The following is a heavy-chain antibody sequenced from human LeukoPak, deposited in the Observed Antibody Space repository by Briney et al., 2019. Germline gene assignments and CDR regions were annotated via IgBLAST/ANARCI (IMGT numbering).Heavy chain of an antibody. D-gene: IGHD1-26*01. CDR3: ARHRTAPHSGSYYASGPYYFDY. V-gene: IGHV4-39*01. CDR1: GGSISSGGYY. Sequence: SETLSLTCTVSGGSISSGGYYWSWIRQHPGKGLEWIGYIYYSGSTYYNPSLKSRVTISVDTSKNQFSLKLSSVTAADTAVYYCARHRTAPHSGSYYASGPYYFDYWGQGTLVTVSS. CDR2: IYYSGST. J-gene: IGHJ4*02.